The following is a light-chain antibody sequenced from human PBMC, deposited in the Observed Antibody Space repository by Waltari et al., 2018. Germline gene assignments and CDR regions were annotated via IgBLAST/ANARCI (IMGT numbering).Light chain of an antibody. V-gene: IGLV2-14*03. CDR1: SRYSGGYQY. Sequence: QSALTQPASVSGSPGQSISVACKGTSRYSGGYQYVSCYQHHPGKAPKLLIYDDDRRPSGVSDRFSGSKTGNTASLTISGLRAEDEALYYCSSYSTTSAVVFGGGTKMTVL. J-gene: IGLJ2*01. CDR2: DDD. CDR3: SSYSTTSAVV.